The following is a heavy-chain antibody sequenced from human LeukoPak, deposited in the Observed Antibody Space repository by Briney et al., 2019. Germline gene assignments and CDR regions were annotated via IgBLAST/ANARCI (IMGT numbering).Heavy chain of an antibody. V-gene: IGHV3-23*01. CDR3: AKRGGYYYDSSGLFDY. J-gene: IGHJ4*02. CDR2: ISGSGGST. CDR1: GFTFSSYA. Sequence: PGRSLRLSCAASGFTFSSYAMSWVRQAPGKGLEWVSAISGSGGSTYYADSVKGRFTISRDNSKNTLYLQMNSLRAEDTAVYYCAKRGGYYYDSSGLFDYWGQGTLVTVSS. D-gene: IGHD3-22*01.